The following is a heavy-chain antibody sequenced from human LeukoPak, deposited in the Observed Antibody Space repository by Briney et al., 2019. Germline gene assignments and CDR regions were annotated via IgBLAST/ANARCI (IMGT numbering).Heavy chain of an antibody. D-gene: IGHD3-22*01. Sequence: PGGSLRLSCAASGFTFSSYAMSWVRQAPGKGLEWVSAISGSGGSTYYADSVKGRFTISRDNSKNTLYLQMNSLRAEDTAVYYCAKSVYYYDSSGYVYWGQGTLVTVFS. CDR2: ISGSGGST. V-gene: IGHV3-23*01. J-gene: IGHJ4*02. CDR1: GFTFSSYA. CDR3: AKSVYYYDSSGYVY.